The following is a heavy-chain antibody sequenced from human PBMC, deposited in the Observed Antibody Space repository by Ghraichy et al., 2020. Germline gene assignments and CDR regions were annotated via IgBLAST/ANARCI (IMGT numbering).Heavy chain of an antibody. CDR3: ARGAGSSGYYYSGVDNWFDP. Sequence: GGSLRLSCAASGFTFSTYAMHWVRQPPGRGLEWVAVISYDGSNKYYADSVKGRFTISRANSKNTLYVQMNSLGDEDTAGYYCARGAGSSGYYYSGVDNWFDPWGQGTLVTVSS. J-gene: IGHJ5*02. V-gene: IGHV3-30-3*01. D-gene: IGHD3-22*01. CDR1: GFTFSTYA. CDR2: ISYDGSNK.